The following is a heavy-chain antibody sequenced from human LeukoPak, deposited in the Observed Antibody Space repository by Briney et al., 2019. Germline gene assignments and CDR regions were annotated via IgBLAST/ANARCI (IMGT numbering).Heavy chain of an antibody. V-gene: IGHV1-58*02. CDR1: GFTFTSSA. CDR3: ATDSTSWGGPWYFDL. J-gene: IGHJ2*01. D-gene: IGHD6-13*01. Sequence: SVKVSCKASGFTFTSSAMQWVRQARGQRLEWIGWIVVGSGNTNYAKKFQERVTITRDMSTSTAYMELSSLRSEDTAVYYCATDSTSWGGPWYFDLRGRGTLVTVSS. CDR2: IVVGSGNT.